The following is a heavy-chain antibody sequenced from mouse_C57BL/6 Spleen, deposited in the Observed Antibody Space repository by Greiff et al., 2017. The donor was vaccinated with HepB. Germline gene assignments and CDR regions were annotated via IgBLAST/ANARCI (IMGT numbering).Heavy chain of an antibody. CDR1: GFTFSDYG. Sequence: EVMLEESGGGLVKPGGSLKLSCAASGFTFSDYGMHWVRQAPEKGLEWVAYISSGSSTIYYADTVKGRITISRDNAKNTLFLQMTSLRSEDTAIYYGARLHYDGSPFYSFDYWGQGTTLTVSS. D-gene: IGHD1-1*01. V-gene: IGHV5-17*01. CDR2: ISSGSSTI. CDR3: ARLHYDGSPFYSFDY. J-gene: IGHJ2*01.